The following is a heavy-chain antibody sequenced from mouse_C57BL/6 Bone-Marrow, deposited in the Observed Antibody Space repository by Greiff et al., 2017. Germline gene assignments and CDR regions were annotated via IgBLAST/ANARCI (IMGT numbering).Heavy chain of an antibody. CDR1: GYAFTNYL. CDR2: INTGSGGT. J-gene: IGHJ3*01. V-gene: IGHV1-54*01. CDR3: ARLNYGSSYASFAY. Sequence: QVQLQQSGAELVRPGTSVKVSCKASGYAFTNYLIAWVKQRPGQGLAWIGLINTGSGGTYYHEQFQGMATLTADKSSSTAYMQLSSLTSEDSAVYCCARLNYGSSYASFAYWGKGTLGTVSA. D-gene: IGHD1-1*01.